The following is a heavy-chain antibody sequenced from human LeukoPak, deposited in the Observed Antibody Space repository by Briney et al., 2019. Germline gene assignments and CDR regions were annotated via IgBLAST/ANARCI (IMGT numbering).Heavy chain of an antibody. V-gene: IGHV1-24*01. CDR2: FDPEDGET. D-gene: IGHD3-10*01. Sequence: ASVKVSCKASGYILTELSMHWVRQAPGKGLEWMGGFDPEDGETIYAQKFQGRVTMTRDTSTSTVYMELSSLRSEDTAVYYCARDASYYGSGSYNYWGQGTLVTVSS. CDR3: ARDASYYGSGSYNY. CDR1: GYILTELS. J-gene: IGHJ4*02.